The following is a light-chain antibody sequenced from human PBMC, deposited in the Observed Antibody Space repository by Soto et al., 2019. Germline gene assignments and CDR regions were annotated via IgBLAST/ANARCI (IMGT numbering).Light chain of an antibody. CDR1: SGDIGRFNY. Sequence: QSALTQPASVSGSPGQSITISCTGTSGDIGRFNYVSWYQHHPGKAPKVMIYDVSNRPSGVSDRFSGSKSGNTASLTISELQAEDEADYYCSSYTHTTSRYVFGAGTKVTVL. CDR2: DVS. J-gene: IGLJ1*01. CDR3: SSYTHTTSRYV. V-gene: IGLV2-14*03.